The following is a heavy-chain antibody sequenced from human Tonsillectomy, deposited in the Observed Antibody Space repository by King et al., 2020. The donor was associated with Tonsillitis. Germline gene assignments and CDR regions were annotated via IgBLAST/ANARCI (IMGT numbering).Heavy chain of an antibody. J-gene: IGHJ6*02. CDR2: INNDGSST. D-gene: IGHD6-19*01. Sequence: VQLVESGGGLVQPGGSLRLSCVASGFTFSSYWMHWVRQAPGKGLVWVSRINNDGSSTTYADSVKGRFTISRDNAKNTLYLQMNSLRAEDTAVYYCARGAYSSGWYGEYYYYGMDVWGQGTTVTVSS. V-gene: IGHV3-74*01. CDR1: GFTFSSYW. CDR3: ARGAYSSGWYGEYYYYGMDV.